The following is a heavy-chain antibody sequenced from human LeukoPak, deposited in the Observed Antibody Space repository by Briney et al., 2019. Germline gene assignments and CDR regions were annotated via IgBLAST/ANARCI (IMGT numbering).Heavy chain of an antibody. D-gene: IGHD4-17*01. Sequence: SETLSLTRTVSGGSISSSSYYWGWIRQPPGKGLEWIGSIYYSGSTYYNPSLKSRVTISVDTSKNQFSLKLSSVTAADTAVYYCAITVTTIVYWGQGTLVTVSS. CDR3: AITVTTIVY. V-gene: IGHV4-39*01. CDR2: IYYSGST. CDR1: GGSISSSSYY. J-gene: IGHJ4*02.